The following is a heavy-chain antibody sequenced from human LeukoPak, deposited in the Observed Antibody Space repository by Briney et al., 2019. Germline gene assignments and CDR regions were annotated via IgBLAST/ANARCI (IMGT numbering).Heavy chain of an antibody. D-gene: IGHD3/OR15-3a*01. V-gene: IGHV3-23*01. CDR1: GITLSNYG. CDR3: AKRGVVIRVILVGFHKEAYYFES. CDR2: ISDSGGST. Sequence: GGSLRLSCAVSGITLSNYGMSWARQAPGKGLEWVAGISDSGGSTNYADSVKGRFTISRDNPKNTLYLQMNSLRAEDTAVYFCAKRGVVIRVILVGFHKEAYYFESWGQGALVTVSS. J-gene: IGHJ4*02.